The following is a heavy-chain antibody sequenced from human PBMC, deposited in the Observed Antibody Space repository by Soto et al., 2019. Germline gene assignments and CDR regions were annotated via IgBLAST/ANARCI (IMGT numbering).Heavy chain of an antibody. V-gene: IGHV3-21*01. CDR3: SREWVGSGSYLPFDY. J-gene: IGHJ4*02. D-gene: IGHD3-10*01. CDR2: ISSSSSYI. CDR1: GFTFSSCS. Sequence: PGGSLRLSCAASGFTFSSCSMNWVRQAPGKGLEWVSSISSSSSYIYYADSVKGRFTISRDNAKNSLYLQMNSLRAEDTAVYYFSREWVGSGSYLPFDYWGQRTLVTVSS.